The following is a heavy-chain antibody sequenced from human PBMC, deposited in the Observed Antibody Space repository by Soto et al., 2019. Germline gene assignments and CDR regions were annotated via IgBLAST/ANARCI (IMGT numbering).Heavy chain of an antibody. CDR1: SGSISSSNW. J-gene: IGHJ2*01. D-gene: IGHD4-17*01. CDR3: ARVQGGDYRRRYFDL. V-gene: IGHV4-4*02. Sequence: QVQLQESGPGLVKPSGTLSLTCAVSSGSISSSNWWSWVRQPPGKGLEWIGEIYHSGSTNYNPSLKSRVTISVDKSKNRFSLKLSSVTAADTAVYYCARVQGGDYRRRYFDLWGRGTLVTVSS. CDR2: IYHSGST.